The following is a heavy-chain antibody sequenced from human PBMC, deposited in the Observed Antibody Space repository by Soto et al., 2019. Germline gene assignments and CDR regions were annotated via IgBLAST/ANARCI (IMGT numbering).Heavy chain of an antibody. V-gene: IGHV3-23*01. CDR3: AKTTYYYDSSGYYPSGAFDI. D-gene: IGHD3-22*01. J-gene: IGHJ3*02. Sequence: GGSLRLSCAASGFTFSSHAMSWVRQAPGKGLEWVSAISGSGGSTYYADSVKGRFTISRDNSKNTLYLQMNSLRAEDTAVYYCAKTTYYYDSSGYYPSGAFDIWGQGTMVTVSS. CDR1: GFTFSSHA. CDR2: ISGSGGST.